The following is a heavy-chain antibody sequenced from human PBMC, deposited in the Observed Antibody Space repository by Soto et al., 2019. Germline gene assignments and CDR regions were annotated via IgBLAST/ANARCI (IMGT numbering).Heavy chain of an antibody. CDR3: ARGPPRGSSSGYGDPYYSYTYGRDV. CDR1: GGTFSSYA. J-gene: IGHJ6*02. D-gene: IGHD6-13*01. V-gene: IGHV1-69*01. Sequence: QVQLVQSGAEVKKPGSSVKVSCKASGGTFSSYAISWVRQAPGQGLEWMGGIIPIFGTANYAQKFQGRVTITADEPTSTANGGRSSLGSEETAVYSWARGPPRGSSSGYGDPYYSYTYGRDVGGQGTTFPVSS. CDR2: IIPIFGTA.